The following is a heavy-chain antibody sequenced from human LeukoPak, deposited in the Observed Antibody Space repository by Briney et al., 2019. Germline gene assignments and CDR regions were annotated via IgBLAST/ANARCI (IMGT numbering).Heavy chain of an antibody. J-gene: IGHJ4*02. D-gene: IGHD6-13*01. CDR2: INPSGGST. V-gene: IGHV1-46*01. CDR1: GYTFTSYY. Sequence: ASVKVSCKASGYTFTSYYMHWVRQAPGRGLEWMGIINPSGGSTSYAQKFQGRVTMTRDTSTSTVYMELSSLRSEDTAVYYCAREDSSSWYSDVPIYYFDYWGQGTLVTVSS. CDR3: AREDSSSWYSDVPIYYFDY.